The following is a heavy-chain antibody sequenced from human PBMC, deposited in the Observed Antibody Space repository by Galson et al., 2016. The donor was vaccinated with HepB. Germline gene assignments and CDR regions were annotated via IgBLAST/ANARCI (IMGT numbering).Heavy chain of an antibody. D-gene: IGHD1-14*01. J-gene: IGHJ4*02. V-gene: IGHV1-8*01. CDR1: GYRFRGYD. Sequence: SVKVSCKASGYRFRGYDVSWVRQAPGQGLEWMGWMNPNSGNTGYAQRLRGRIDMASDASINTAYMELHSLRSEDTAVYYCARAIRNQLLSEYWGQGTLITVSS. CDR2: MNPNSGNT. CDR3: ARAIRNQLLSEY.